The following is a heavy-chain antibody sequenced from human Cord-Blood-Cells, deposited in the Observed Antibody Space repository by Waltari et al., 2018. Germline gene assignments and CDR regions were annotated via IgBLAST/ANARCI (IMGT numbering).Heavy chain of an antibody. CDR2: FYQSGST. CDR1: GCSISSTNW. V-gene: IGHV4-4*02. CDR3: ARYSSGWGASDYGMDV. Sequence: QVQLQESGPGLVKPSGXXXLTCXVSGCSISSTNWLSWVRQPPGQGLGWIGEFYQSGSTNYNPSLKSRVTISVDKSKTQFSLKLSSVTAADTAVYYCARYSSGWGASDYGMDVWGQGTTVTVSS. J-gene: IGHJ6*02. D-gene: IGHD6-19*01.